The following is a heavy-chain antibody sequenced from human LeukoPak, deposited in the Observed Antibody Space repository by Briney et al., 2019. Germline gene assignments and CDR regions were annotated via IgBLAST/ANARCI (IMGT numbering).Heavy chain of an antibody. J-gene: IGHJ6*03. V-gene: IGHV3-30*02. CDR2: IRYDGSNK. CDR1: GFTFSSYG. D-gene: IGHD5-18*01. Sequence: GGSLRLSCAASGFTFSSYGMHWVRQAPGKGLEWVAFIRYDGSNKYYADSVKGRFTISRGNSKNTLYLQMNSLRAEDTAVYYCARDYRGYSYGYHHYYYYMDVWGKGTTVTVSS. CDR3: ARDYRGYSYGYHHYYYYMDV.